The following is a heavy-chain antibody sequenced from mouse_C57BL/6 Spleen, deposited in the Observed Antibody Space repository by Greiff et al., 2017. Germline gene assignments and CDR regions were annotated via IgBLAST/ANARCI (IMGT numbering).Heavy chain of an antibody. D-gene: IGHD1-1*02. J-gene: IGHJ2*01. V-gene: IGHV1-50*01. CDR3: ASLITLDFDD. Sequence: QVQLQQPGAELVKPGASVKLSCKASGYTFPSYWMQWVKQRPGQGLAWIGEIDPSDSYTNYNQKFKGKATLTVDTSSSTAYRQLSSLTSEDSAVYYCASLITLDFDDWGQGTTRTVSS. CDR2: IDPSDSYT. CDR1: GYTFPSYW.